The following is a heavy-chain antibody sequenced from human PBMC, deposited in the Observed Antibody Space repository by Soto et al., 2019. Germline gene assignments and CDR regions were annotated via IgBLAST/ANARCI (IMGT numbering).Heavy chain of an antibody. CDR2: IKQDGSEK. CDR3: ARSSGWYFYI. CDR1: GFTFSSYW. J-gene: IGHJ3*02. Sequence: EVQLVESGGGLVQPGGSLRLSCAASGFTFSSYWISWVRQAPGKGLEWVANIKQDGSEKYYVDSVKGRFTISRDNAKNSLYLQMNSLRAEDTAVYYCARSSGWYFYIWGQGTMVTVSS. V-gene: IGHV3-7*02. D-gene: IGHD6-19*01.